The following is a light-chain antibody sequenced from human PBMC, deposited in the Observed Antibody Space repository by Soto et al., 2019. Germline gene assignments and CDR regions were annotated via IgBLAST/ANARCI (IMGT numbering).Light chain of an antibody. CDR2: TAS. CDR1: QGVSNS. J-gene: IGKJ1*01. CDR3: QQYNSAPST. V-gene: IGKV1-27*01. Sequence: DIQMTQSPSSLSASVGDRVTITCRASQGVSNSLAWFQQKTGRVPQLLIYTASTLQSGVPSRFSGSGSGTDFTLTISSLQPEDVATYYCQQYNSAPSTFGQGTKVEIK.